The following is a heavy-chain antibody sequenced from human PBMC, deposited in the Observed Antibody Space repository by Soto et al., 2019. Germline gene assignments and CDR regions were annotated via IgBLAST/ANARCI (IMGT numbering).Heavy chain of an antibody. CDR3: ARRAAYRAHWFDP. CDR1: GGSISSYY. V-gene: IGHV4-59*08. Sequence: QVQLQESGPGLVKPSETLSLTCTVSGGSISSYYWSWIRQPPGKGLEWIGYIYYSGSTNYNPSLKSRVTISVDTSKNQFSLKLSSVTAADTAVYYCARRAAYRAHWFDPWGQGTLVTVSS. D-gene: IGHD3-16*01. CDR2: IYYSGST. J-gene: IGHJ5*02.